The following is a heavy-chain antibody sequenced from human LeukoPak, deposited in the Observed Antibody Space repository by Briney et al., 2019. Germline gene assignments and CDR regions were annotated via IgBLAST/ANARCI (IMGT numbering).Heavy chain of an antibody. D-gene: IGHD6-19*01. V-gene: IGHV3-23*01. J-gene: IGHJ4*02. CDR2: IKGSGSGT. CDR1: GFTFRFYD. Sequence: PGGSLRLSCATSGFTFRFYDMRWVRQAPGKGLKWVSSIKGSGSGTQYADSVKGRFTTSRDNSKNTLYLQMNSLRAEDTAVYYCAKSVRQWLGSFDYWGQGTLVTVSS. CDR3: AKSVRQWLGSFDY.